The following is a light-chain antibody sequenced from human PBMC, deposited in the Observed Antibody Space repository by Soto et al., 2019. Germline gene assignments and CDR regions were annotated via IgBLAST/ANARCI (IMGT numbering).Light chain of an antibody. J-gene: IGKJ1*01. V-gene: IGKV3-20*01. CDR1: QSVTSNY. Sequence: EVVMTQSRATLSVSPGERATLSCRSSQSVTSNYLAWYQQKPGQAPRLLIYGVSSRATGVPDRFSGSGSGTDFTLTISRLEPEDFAVYYCQQYTDWPLTFGQGTKVDIK. CDR2: GVS. CDR3: QQYTDWPLT.